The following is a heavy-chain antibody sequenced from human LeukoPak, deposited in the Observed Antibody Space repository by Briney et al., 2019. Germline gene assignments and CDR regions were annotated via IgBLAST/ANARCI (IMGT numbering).Heavy chain of an antibody. D-gene: IGHD3-22*01. Sequence: SVKVSCKASGGTFSSYAISWVRQAPGQGPEWMGRIIPILGIANYAQKFQGRVTITADKSTSTAYMELSSLRSEDTAVYYCARYYYYDSSGSYYFDYWGQGTLVTVSS. V-gene: IGHV1-69*04. J-gene: IGHJ4*02. CDR1: GGTFSSYA. CDR2: IIPILGIA. CDR3: ARYYYYDSSGSYYFDY.